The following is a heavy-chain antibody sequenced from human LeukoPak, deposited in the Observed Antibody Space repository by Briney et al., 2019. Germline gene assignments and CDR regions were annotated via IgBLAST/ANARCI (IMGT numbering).Heavy chain of an antibody. CDR3: ARDYFDSSGYYYGTLCDY. CDR2: INRDGPT. CDR1: GFSVSNNY. J-gene: IGHJ4*02. Sequence: PGGSLRLSCAASGFSVSNNYMSWVRQAPGKGLEWVATINRDGPTFHADSVKGRFTISRDNSRNTLYLQMNSLRAEDTAVYFCARDYFDSSGYYYGTLCDYWGQGTLVTVSS. D-gene: IGHD3-22*01. V-gene: IGHV3-66*01.